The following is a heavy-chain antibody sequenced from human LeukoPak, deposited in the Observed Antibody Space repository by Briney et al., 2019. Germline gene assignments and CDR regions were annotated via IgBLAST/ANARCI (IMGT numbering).Heavy chain of an antibody. Sequence: GGSLRLSCAASGFTFDDYGMSWVRQAPGKGLEWVSAISGSGGSTYYADSVKGRFTISRDNSKNTLYLQMNSLRAEDTAVYYCAKDGGLYSSGWYTYYYYYYYMDVWGKGTTVTISS. CDR1: GFTFDDYG. D-gene: IGHD6-19*01. J-gene: IGHJ6*03. CDR3: AKDGGLYSSGWYTYYYYYYYMDV. V-gene: IGHV3-23*01. CDR2: ISGSGGST.